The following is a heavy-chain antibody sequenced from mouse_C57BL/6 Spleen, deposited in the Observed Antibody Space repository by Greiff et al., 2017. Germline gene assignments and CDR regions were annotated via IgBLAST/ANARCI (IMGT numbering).Heavy chain of an antibody. D-gene: IGHD1-1*02. CDR1: GYAFSSYW. V-gene: IGHV1-80*01. J-gene: IGHJ2*01. Sequence: QVQLQQSGAELVKPGASVKISCKASGYAFSSYWMNWVKQRPGKGLEWIGQIYPGDGDTNYNGKFKGKATLTADKSSSTAYMQLSSLTSEDSAVYFCARGGYGGNYFDYWGQGTTLTVAS. CDR3: ARGGYGGNYFDY. CDR2: IYPGDGDT.